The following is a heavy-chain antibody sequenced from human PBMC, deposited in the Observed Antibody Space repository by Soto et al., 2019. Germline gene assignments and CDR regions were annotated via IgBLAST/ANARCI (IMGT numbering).Heavy chain of an antibody. CDR2: IYYSGST. D-gene: IGHD2-2*01. V-gene: IGHV4-59*08. CDR1: GGSISSYY. Sequence: SETLSLTCTVSGGSISSYYWSWIRQPPGKGLEWIGYIYYSGSTNYNPSLKSRVTISVDTSKNQFSLKLSSVTAADTAVYYCARSAVPAAMQWVYNWFDPWGQGTLVTVSS. J-gene: IGHJ5*02. CDR3: ARSAVPAAMQWVYNWFDP.